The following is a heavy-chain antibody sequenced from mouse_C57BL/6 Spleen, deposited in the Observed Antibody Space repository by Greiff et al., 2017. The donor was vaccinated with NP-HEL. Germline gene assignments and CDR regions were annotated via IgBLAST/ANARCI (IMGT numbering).Heavy chain of an antibody. CDR3: ARVPYYYGSSLDAMDY. D-gene: IGHD1-1*01. J-gene: IGHJ4*01. V-gene: IGHV1-78*01. CDR2: IYPRDGST. Sequence: VQLQQSDAELVKPGASVKISCKVSGYTFTDHTIHWMKQRPEQGLEWIGYIYPRDGSTKYNEKFKGKATLTADKSSSTAYMQLNSLTSEDSAVYFCARVPYYYGSSLDAMDYWGQGTSVTVSS. CDR1: GYTFTDHT.